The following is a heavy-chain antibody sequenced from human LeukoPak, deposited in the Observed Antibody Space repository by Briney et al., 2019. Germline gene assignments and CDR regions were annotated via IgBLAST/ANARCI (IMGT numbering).Heavy chain of an antibody. CDR3: ARMSRLDIVVVPAGYGMDV. CDR2: INPNSGGT. D-gene: IGHD2-2*01. CDR1: GYTFTGYY. V-gene: IGHV1-2*02. J-gene: IGHJ6*02. Sequence: ASVKVSCKASGYTFTGYYTHWVRQAPGQGLEWMGWINPNSGGTNYAQKFQGRVTMTRDTSISTAYMEPSRLRSDDTAVYYCARMSRLDIVVVPAGYGMDVWGQGTTVTVSS.